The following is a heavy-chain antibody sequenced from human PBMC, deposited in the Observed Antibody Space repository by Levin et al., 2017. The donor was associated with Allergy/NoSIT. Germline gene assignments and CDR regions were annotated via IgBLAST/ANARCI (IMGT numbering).Heavy chain of an antibody. V-gene: IGHV3-21*06. D-gene: IGHD1-26*01. CDR2: ISTCSSYI. J-gene: IGHJ3*02. Sequence: PGGSLRLSCAASGFTFSSYRMNWVRQAPGKGLEWVSSISTCSSYIYYADSVKGRFTISRDNAKNSLYLQMNSLRAEYTAVYYCARERVPTTTDAFDIWGQGTMVTVSS. CDR3: ARERVPTTTDAFDI. CDR1: GFTFSSYR.